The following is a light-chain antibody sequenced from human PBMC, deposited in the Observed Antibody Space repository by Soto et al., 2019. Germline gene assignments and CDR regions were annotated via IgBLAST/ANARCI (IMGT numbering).Light chain of an antibody. V-gene: IGKV3-15*01. CDR2: GSS. J-gene: IGKJ1*01. Sequence: EIVMTQSPATLSVSPGEEATVSCRASQSVSSNLAWYQQKPGQAPRLLIYGSSTRATGIPARFSGSVSRTVFTLAISSLQSEDFAVYLCQQYNSWPWTFGQGTKVEIK. CDR1: QSVSSN. CDR3: QQYNSWPWT.